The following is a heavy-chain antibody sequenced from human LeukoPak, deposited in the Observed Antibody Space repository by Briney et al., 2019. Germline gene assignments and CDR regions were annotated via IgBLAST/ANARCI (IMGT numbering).Heavy chain of an antibody. CDR2: IYPGDSDT. V-gene: IGHV5-51*01. Sequence: GESLKISCEGSGYSFTSYWIGWVRQMPGEGLEWMGIIYPGDSDTRYSPSFQGQVTISADKSISTAYLQWSSLKASDTAMYYCARQVPGYCSSTSCYSNWFDPWAREPWSPSPQ. CDR3: ARQVPGYCSSTSCYSNWFDP. CDR1: GYSFTSYW. J-gene: IGHJ5*02. D-gene: IGHD2-2*01.